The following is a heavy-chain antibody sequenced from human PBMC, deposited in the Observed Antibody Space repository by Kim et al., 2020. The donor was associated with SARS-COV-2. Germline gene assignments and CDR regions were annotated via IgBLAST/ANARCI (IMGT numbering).Heavy chain of an antibody. CDR2: IKSKTDGGTT. Sequence: GGSLRLSCAASGFTFSNAWMSWVRQAPGKGLEWVGRIKSKTDGGTTDYAAPVKGRFTISRDDSKNTLYLQMNSLKTEDTAVYYCTGGFGEDAFDIWGQGTMVTVSS. CDR1: GFTFSNAW. D-gene: IGHD3-10*01. J-gene: IGHJ3*02. CDR3: TGGFGEDAFDI. V-gene: IGHV3-15*01.